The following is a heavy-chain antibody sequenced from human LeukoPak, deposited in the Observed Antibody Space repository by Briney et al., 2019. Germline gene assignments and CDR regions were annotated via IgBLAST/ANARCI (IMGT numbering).Heavy chain of an antibody. Sequence: GGSLRLSCAASGFTFSSYRMNWVRQAPGKGLEWVSSISSSSYIYCADSVKGRFTISRDNAKNSLYLQMNSLRAEDTAVYYCARDSFGSQGDYWGQGTLVTVSS. J-gene: IGHJ4*02. CDR1: GFTFSSYR. V-gene: IGHV3-21*01. CDR3: ARDSFGSQGDY. CDR2: ISSSSYI. D-gene: IGHD1-26*01.